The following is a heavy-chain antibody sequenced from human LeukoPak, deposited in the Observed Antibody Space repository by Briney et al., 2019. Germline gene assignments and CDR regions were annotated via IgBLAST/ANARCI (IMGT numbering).Heavy chain of an antibody. CDR2: IYYSGST. CDR3: ARGVRYFDWLLTLNWFDP. CDR1: GGSFSGYY. Sequence: PSETLSLTCAVYGGSFSGYYWGWIRQPPGKGLEWIGSIYYSGSTYYNPSLKSRVTISVDTSKNQFSLKLSSVTAADTAVYYCARGVRYFDWLLTLNWFDPWGQGTLVTVSS. J-gene: IGHJ5*02. D-gene: IGHD3-9*01. V-gene: IGHV4-34*01.